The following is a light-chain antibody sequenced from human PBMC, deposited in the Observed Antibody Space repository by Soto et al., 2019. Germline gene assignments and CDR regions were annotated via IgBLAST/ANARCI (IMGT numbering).Light chain of an antibody. CDR2: RAS. Sequence: DIQMTQSPSTLSASVGDRVTITCRASQTIDTALAWYQQKPGRAPNLLIYRASNLESGVPSRFSGSGSGTEFTLAISRLQPDDFATYYCQQYAIFLTFGQGTKLEIK. CDR3: QQYAIFLT. CDR1: QTIDTA. V-gene: IGKV1-5*03. J-gene: IGKJ2*01.